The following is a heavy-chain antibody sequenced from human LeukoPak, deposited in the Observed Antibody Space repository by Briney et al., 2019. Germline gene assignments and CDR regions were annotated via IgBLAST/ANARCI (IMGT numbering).Heavy chain of an antibody. CDR3: AKDPYSSAPYYFDY. CDR1: GFTFINYA. V-gene: IGHV3-23*01. Sequence: GRSLRLSCAASGFTFINYAMNWVRQTPGKGLEWVSGISDSGGSTYYADSVKGRFTISRDNSKNTLYLQMNSLRADDTAVYYCAKDPYSSAPYYFDYWGQGTLVTVSS. J-gene: IGHJ4*02. CDR2: ISDSGGST. D-gene: IGHD6-19*01.